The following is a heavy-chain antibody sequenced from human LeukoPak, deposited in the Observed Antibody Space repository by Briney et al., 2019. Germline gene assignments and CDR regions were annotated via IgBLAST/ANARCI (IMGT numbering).Heavy chain of an antibody. CDR2: ISGSGGSA. D-gene: IGHD3-22*01. J-gene: IGHJ4*02. Sequence: PGGSLRLSCAASGFTFSSYAMSRVRQAPGKGLEWVSAISGSGGSAYYADSVKGRFTISRDNSKNTLYLQMNSLRAEDTAVYYCAKGTTYYYDSSGEWGQGTLVTVSS. V-gene: IGHV3-23*01. CDR1: GFTFSSYA. CDR3: AKGTTYYYDSSGE.